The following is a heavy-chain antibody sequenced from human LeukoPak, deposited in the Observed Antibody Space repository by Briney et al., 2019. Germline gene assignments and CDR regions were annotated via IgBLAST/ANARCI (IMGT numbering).Heavy chain of an antibody. Sequence: GGSLRLSCAASGFMFSSSWMNWVRQAPGKGLEWVAIIKQDGSEKYYVDSVKGRFTISRDNAKNSLYLQMNSLRAEDTAVYYCARDRGFEYDDTGSFDYWGQGTLVTVSS. CDR3: ARDRGFEYDDTGSFDY. CDR2: IKQDGSEK. J-gene: IGHJ4*02. CDR1: GFMFSSSW. V-gene: IGHV3-7*01. D-gene: IGHD3-10*01.